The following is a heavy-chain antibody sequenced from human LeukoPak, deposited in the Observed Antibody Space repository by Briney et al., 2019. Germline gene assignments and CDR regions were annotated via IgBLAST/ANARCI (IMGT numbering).Heavy chain of an antibody. CDR3: ALDIVVVVAATRQRDYYFDY. Sequence: WASVKVSCKASGYTFTSYGISWVRQAPGQGLKWMGWISAYNGNTNYAQKLQGRVTMTTDTSTSTAYMELRSLRSDDTAVYYCALDIVVVVAATRQRDYYFDYLGQGTLVTVSS. V-gene: IGHV1-18*01. D-gene: IGHD2-15*01. J-gene: IGHJ4*02. CDR1: GYTFTSYG. CDR2: ISAYNGNT.